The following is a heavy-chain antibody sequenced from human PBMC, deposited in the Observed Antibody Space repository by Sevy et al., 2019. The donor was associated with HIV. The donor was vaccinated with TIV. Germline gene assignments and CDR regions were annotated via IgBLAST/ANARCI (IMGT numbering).Heavy chain of an antibody. J-gene: IGHJ6*02. CDR3: ARGGNGDFWSYEYYYYGMDV. D-gene: IGHD3-3*01. CDR1: GYTFTSYD. CDR2: MSPNTGAR. V-gene: IGHV1-8*01. Sequence: ALVKVSCEAFGYTFTSYDINWVRQAPGQGLEWMGCMSPNTGARGFAQKFQGRVTLTRNKSITTAYMELSSLTYEDTAVYYCARGGNGDFWSYEYYYYGMDVWGQGTTVTVSS.